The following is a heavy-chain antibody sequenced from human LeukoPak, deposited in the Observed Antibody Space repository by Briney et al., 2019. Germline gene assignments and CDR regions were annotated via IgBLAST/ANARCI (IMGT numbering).Heavy chain of an antibody. J-gene: IGHJ6*03. CDR1: GFTFSSYA. V-gene: IGHV3-23*01. CDR3: AKSYCSSTSCLSYYYYYMDV. Sequence: GGSLRLSCAASGFTFSSYAMSWVRQAPGKGLEWVSAISGSGGSTYYADSVKGRFTISRDNSKNTLYLQMNSLRAEDTAVYYCAKSYCSSTSCLSYYYYYMDVWGKGTTVTVSS. D-gene: IGHD2-2*01. CDR2: ISGSGGST.